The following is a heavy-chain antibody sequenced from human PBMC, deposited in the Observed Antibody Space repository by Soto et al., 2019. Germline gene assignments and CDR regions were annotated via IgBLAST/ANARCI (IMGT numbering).Heavy chain of an antibody. CDR3: ARVKIDYGDYARPDLNYYYGMDV. CDR1: GFTFSDYY. CDR2: ISSSGSTI. V-gene: IGHV3-11*01. J-gene: IGHJ6*02. Sequence: QVQLVESEGGLVKPGGSLRLSCAASGFTFSDYYMSWIRQAPGKGLEWVSYISSSGSTIYYADSVKGRFTISRDNAKNSLYLQMNSLRAEDTAVYYCARVKIDYGDYARPDLNYYYGMDVWGQGTTVTVSS. D-gene: IGHD4-17*01.